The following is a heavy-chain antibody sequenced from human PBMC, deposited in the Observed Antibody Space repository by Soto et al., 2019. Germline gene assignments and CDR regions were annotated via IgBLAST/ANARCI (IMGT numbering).Heavy chain of an antibody. CDR2: IHHSGPT. D-gene: IGHD2-2*01. J-gene: IGHJ6*02. CDR1: GHSITCRTNR. Sequence: PSHTLSLTCPVPGHSITCRTNRSSWIRRTPGKALEWMGFIHHSGPTFYNPSLKSRVMISGDTAENKISLEMTSLTAGDAAVSYCAIARGYFSGPSCSRFYFYGLDVWGQGTKVTVSS. V-gene: IGHV4-30-4*01. CDR3: AIARGYFSGPSCSRFYFYGLDV.